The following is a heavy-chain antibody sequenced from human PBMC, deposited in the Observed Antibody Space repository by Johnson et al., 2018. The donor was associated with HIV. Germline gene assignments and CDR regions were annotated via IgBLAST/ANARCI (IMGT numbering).Heavy chain of an antibody. CDR1: TFSSYA. D-gene: IGHD6-13*01. CDR3: ARGIAAAPLWAFDI. V-gene: IGHV3-30*04. CDR2: ISYDGSNK. J-gene: IGHJ3*02. Sequence: TFSSYAMHWVRQAPGKGLEWVAVISYDGSNKYYADSVKGRVTISRDNSKNTLYLQMNSLRAEDTAVYYCARGIAAAPLWAFDIWGQGTMVTVSS.